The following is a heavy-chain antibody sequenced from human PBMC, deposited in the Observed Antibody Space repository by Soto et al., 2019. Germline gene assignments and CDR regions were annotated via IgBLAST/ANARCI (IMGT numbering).Heavy chain of an antibody. CDR1: GGSISSYY. J-gene: IGHJ4*02. V-gene: IGHV4-59*08. CDR3: ASLGGLYYFDY. CDR2: IYYSGST. Sequence: PSETLSLTCTVSGGSISSYYWSWIRQPPGKGLEWIGYIYYSGSTNYNPSLKSRVTISVDTSKNQFSLKLSSVTATDTAVYYCASLGGLYYFDYWGQGTLVTVSS. D-gene: IGHD3-16*01.